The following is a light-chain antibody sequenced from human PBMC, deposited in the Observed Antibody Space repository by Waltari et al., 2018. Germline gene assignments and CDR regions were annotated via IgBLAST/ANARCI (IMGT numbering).Light chain of an antibody. CDR3: AAWDDSLNGHWV. J-gene: IGLJ3*02. V-gene: IGLV1-44*01. CDR2: RSD. CDR1: ASNIGNNS. Sequence: QSVLTQPPSASGTPGQRVTISCSGSASNIGNNSVNWYQQLPGKAPKLLIYRSDQRPSGVPDRFSGSKSGTSASLAISGLQSEDEADYYCAAWDDSLNGHWVFGGGTKVTVL.